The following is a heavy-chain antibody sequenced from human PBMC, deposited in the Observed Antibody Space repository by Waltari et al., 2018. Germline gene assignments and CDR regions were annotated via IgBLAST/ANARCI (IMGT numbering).Heavy chain of an antibody. Sequence: EVQLVESGGGLVQPGGSLRISCAASELTFSGYWMHWVSQAPGKGLVWVSRINSDESSTSYADSVKGRFTISRDNAKNTLYLQMNSLRAEDTAVYYCASQNGGNSWWLDPWGQGTLVTVSS. CDR2: INSDESST. CDR1: ELTFSGYW. J-gene: IGHJ5*02. D-gene: IGHD2-21*02. CDR3: ASQNGGNSWWLDP. V-gene: IGHV3-74*01.